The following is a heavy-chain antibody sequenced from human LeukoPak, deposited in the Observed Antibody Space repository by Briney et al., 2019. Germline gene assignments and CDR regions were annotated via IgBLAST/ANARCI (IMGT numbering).Heavy chain of an antibody. CDR1: GGSISSGGYY. J-gene: IGHJ5*02. Sequence: SETLSLTCTVSGGSISSGGYYWSWIRQHPGKGLEWIGYIYYSGSTYYNPSLKSRVTISVDTSKNQFSLKLSSVTAADTAVYYCARELGYYDSSGYRNWFDPWGQGTLVTVSS. CDR3: ARELGYYDSSGYRNWFDP. CDR2: IYYSGST. D-gene: IGHD3-22*01. V-gene: IGHV4-31*03.